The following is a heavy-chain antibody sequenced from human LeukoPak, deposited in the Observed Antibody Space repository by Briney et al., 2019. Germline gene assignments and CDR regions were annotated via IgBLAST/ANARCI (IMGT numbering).Heavy chain of an antibody. CDR1: GYTFTGYY. CDR3: ARTGDYSDVDAFDI. J-gene: IGHJ3*02. V-gene: IGHV1-2*02. CDR2: INPNSGGT. Sequence: GASVKVSCKASGYTFTGYYMHWVRQAPGQGLEWMGWINPNSGGTNYAQKFQGRVTMTRDTSISTAYMELSRLRSDDTAVYYCARTGDYSDVDAFDIWGQGTMVTVSS. D-gene: IGHD4-17*01.